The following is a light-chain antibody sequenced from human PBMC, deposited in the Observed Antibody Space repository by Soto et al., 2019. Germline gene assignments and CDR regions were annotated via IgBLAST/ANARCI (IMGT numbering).Light chain of an antibody. J-gene: IGKJ2*01. Sequence: EIVLTQSPGTLSLSPGERATLSCRASQSVSSSYLAWYQQKPGQAPRLLIYRASSRATGIPDRFSGSGSGTDITLTISRLEPEDFAVYYCQQYCSSPTYTFGQGTNLEIK. CDR3: QQYCSSPTYT. V-gene: IGKV3-20*01. CDR2: RAS. CDR1: QSVSSSY.